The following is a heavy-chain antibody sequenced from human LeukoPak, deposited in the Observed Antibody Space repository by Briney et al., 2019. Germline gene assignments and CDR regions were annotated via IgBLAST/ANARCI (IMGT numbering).Heavy chain of an antibody. Sequence: GGSLRLSCAASGFTFSNYAVHWVRQAPGKGLDWVAFIQYDGSNKYYADSVKGRFTISRDNSKNTLDLQMNSLRAEDTAVYYCHVYYYDSSGHPSHWYFDLWGRGTLVTVSS. CDR1: GFTFSNYA. D-gene: IGHD3-22*01. CDR3: HVYYYDSSGHPSHWYFDL. J-gene: IGHJ2*01. CDR2: IQYDGSNK. V-gene: IGHV3-30*02.